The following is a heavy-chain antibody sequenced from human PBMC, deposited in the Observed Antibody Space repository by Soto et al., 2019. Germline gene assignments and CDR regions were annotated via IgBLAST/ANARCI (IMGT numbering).Heavy chain of an antibody. Sequence: GGSLRLSCAASGLSVSSSYMSWVRQAPGKGLQWVSVIYSAGSTYYANSVKGRFTISRDISANMIYLQMSSLRDEDTAVYYCARASETDYNSAIFFDIWGQGALVTVNS. J-gene: IGHJ4*02. CDR1: GLSVSSSY. CDR2: IYSAGST. V-gene: IGHV3-53*01. D-gene: IGHD4-4*01. CDR3: ARASETDYNSAIFFDI.